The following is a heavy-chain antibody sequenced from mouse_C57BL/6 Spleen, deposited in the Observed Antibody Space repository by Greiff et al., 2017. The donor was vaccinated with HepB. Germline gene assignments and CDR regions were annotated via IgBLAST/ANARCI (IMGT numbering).Heavy chain of an antibody. CDR3: TGPPYGNYWYFDV. D-gene: IGHD2-1*01. V-gene: IGHV6-3*01. Sequence: EVKVEESGGGLVQPGGSMKLSCVASGFTFSNYWMNWVRQSPEKGLEWVAQIRLKSDNYATHYAESVKGRFTISRDDSKSSVYLQMNNLRAEDTGIYYCTGPPYGNYWYFDVWGTGTTVTVSS. CDR2: IRLKSDNYAT. CDR1: GFTFSNYW. J-gene: IGHJ1*03.